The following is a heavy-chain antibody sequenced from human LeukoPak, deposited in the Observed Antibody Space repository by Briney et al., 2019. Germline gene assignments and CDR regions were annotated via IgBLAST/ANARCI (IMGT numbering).Heavy chain of an antibody. Sequence: ASVKVSCKTSGYTFTGYYIHWGRQPPPQGLVWMGRLNPHDGGTDYAQKFQGRVTMTRDMSTTTVFMELSSLTSDDTAVYFCARYNTNLDYWGQGSLVTVSS. J-gene: IGHJ4*02. CDR1: GYTFTGYY. CDR3: ARYNTNLDY. V-gene: IGHV1-2*06. D-gene: IGHD1-1*01. CDR2: LNPHDGGT.